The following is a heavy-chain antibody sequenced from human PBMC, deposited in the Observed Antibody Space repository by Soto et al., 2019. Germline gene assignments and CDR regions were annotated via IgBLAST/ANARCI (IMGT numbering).Heavy chain of an antibody. J-gene: IGHJ6*02. CDR3: ARVGSSSSDYYYSYAMDV. V-gene: IGHV4-34*02. CDR2: INHSGST. D-gene: IGHD6-6*01. Sequence: QVQLQQWGAGLLKPSETLSLTCAVYGGSFSGYYWSWIRQPPGKGLEWLGEINHSGSTNYNPSLKSRVTISVDTSKNQFSLKLSSVTAADTAVYYCARVGSSSSDYYYSYAMDVWGQGTTVTVSS. CDR1: GGSFSGYY.